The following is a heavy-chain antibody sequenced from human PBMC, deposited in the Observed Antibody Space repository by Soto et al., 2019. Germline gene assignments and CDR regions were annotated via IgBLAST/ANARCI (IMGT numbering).Heavy chain of an antibody. J-gene: IGHJ4*02. Sequence: SETLSLTCSVYGASFSGNYWTWIRQLPGKGLEWIGEINRVGSIDYNPSLKSRVTILKDTSKSQFSLQLSSVTAADTAVYHCAAGSIASRGVFGDWAQRTLVTVSS. D-gene: IGHD6-6*01. CDR1: GASFSGNY. CDR2: INRVGSI. CDR3: AAGSIASRGVFGD. V-gene: IGHV4-34*01.